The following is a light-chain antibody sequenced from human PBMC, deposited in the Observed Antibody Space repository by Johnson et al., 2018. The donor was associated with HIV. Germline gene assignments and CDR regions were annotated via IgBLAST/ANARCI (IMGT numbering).Light chain of an antibody. V-gene: IGLV1-51*01. CDR1: NSNIGNNY. CDR3: GTWDSSLYASYG. Sequence: QSVLTQPPSVSAAPGQKVTISCSGSNSNIGNNYVSWYQHLPGTAPKLLIYDNDQRPSGIPDRFSASKSGTSATLDITGLQTGDGADYYCGTWDSSLYASYGCGRGTSVTVL. CDR2: DND. J-gene: IGLJ1*01.